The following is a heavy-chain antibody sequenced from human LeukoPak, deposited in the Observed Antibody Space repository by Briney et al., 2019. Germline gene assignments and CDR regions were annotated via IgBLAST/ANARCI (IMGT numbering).Heavy chain of an antibody. V-gene: IGHV3-9*01. CDR3: AKAARWGDFDY. CDR2: ISWNSGSI. CDR1: GFTFDDYA. D-gene: IGHD3-16*01. Sequence: ASGFTFDDYAMHWVRQAPGKGLEWVSGISWNSGSIGYADSVKGRFTISRDNAKNSLYLQMNSLRAEDTALYYCAKAARWGDFDYWGQGTLVTVSS. J-gene: IGHJ4*02.